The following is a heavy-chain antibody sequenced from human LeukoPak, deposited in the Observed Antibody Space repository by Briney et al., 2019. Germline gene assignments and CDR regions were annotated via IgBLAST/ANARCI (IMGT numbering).Heavy chain of an antibody. Sequence: SVKVSCKASGGTFSSYAISWVRQAPGQGLELMGRIIPILGIANYAQKFQGRVTITADKSTSTAYMELSSLRSEDTAVYYCASPRGYSGYDLYYFDYWGQGTLVTVSS. V-gene: IGHV1-69*04. D-gene: IGHD5-12*01. CDR2: IIPILGIA. CDR3: ASPRGYSGYDLYYFDY. J-gene: IGHJ4*02. CDR1: GGTFSSYA.